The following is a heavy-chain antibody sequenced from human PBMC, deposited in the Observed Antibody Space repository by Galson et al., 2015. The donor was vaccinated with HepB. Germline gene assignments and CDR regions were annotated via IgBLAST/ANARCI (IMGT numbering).Heavy chain of an antibody. V-gene: IGHV3-33*08. J-gene: IGHJ4*02. CDR3: ARGVSGSYFDY. CDR1: GFTFSSYG. Sequence: SLRLSCAASGFTFSSYGMHWVRQAPGKGLEWVAVIWYDGSNKYYADSVKGRFTISRDNSKNTLYLQMNSLRAEDTAVYYCARGVSGSYFDYWGQGTLVTISS. D-gene: IGHD1-26*01. CDR2: IWYDGSNK.